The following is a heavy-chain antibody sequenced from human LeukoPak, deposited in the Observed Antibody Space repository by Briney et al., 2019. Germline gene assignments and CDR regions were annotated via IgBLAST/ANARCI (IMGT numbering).Heavy chain of an antibody. CDR1: GFTFSSYA. CDR2: ISSSSSYI. Sequence: GGSLRLSCAASGFTFSSYAMTWVRQAPGKGLEWVSSISSSSSYIYYADSVKGRFTISRDNAKNSLYLQMNSLRAEDTAVYYCARDLIIWGASLLGAFDIWGQGTMVTVSS. D-gene: IGHD3-16*01. V-gene: IGHV3-21*01. CDR3: ARDLIIWGASLLGAFDI. J-gene: IGHJ3*02.